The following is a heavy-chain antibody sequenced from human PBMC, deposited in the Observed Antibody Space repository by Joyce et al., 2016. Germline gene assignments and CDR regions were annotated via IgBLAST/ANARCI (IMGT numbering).Heavy chain of an antibody. CDR2: INTDGSST. D-gene: IGHD6-6*01. V-gene: IGHV3-74*01. J-gene: IGHJ5*02. CDR1: GFSFSGYW. Sequence: EVQLVESGGGLVQPGGSLRLSCAASGFSFSGYWINWVRQAPGKGLVWVSRINTDGSSTRFADSVKGRFTISRDNAKNTLYLQMNSLRAEDTAVYYCVRGISARPGGPNWFDPWGQGTLVTVSS. CDR3: VRGISARPGGPNWFDP.